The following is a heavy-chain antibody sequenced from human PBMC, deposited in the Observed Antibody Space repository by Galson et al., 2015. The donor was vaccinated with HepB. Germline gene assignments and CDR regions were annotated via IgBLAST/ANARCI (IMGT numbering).Heavy chain of an antibody. V-gene: IGHV6-1*01. Sequence: AISGDSVSSNSAAWIWIRQSPSRGLEWLGRTYYRSKWYNDYAVSVQGRITISPDTSKNQFSLQLNSVNPEDTAVYYCARGFRSAVDYWGQGTLATVSS. CDR1: GDSVSSNSAA. J-gene: IGHJ4*02. CDR2: TYYRSKWYN. D-gene: IGHD3-10*01. CDR3: ARGFRSAVDY.